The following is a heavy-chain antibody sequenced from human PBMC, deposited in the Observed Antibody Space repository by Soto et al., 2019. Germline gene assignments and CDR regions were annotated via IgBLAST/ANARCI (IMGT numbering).Heavy chain of an antibody. D-gene: IGHD6-19*01. J-gene: IGHJ4*02. CDR1: GFTFSSYA. CDR3: AKGSVAGTWPPQSGYYFDY. CDR2: ISGSGGST. V-gene: IGHV3-23*01. Sequence: PGGSLRLSCAASGFTFSSYAMSWVRQAPGKGLEWVSAISGSGGSTYYADSVKGRFTISRDNSKNTLYLQMNSLRAEDTAVYYCAKGSVAGTWPPQSGYYFDYWGQGTLVTVSS.